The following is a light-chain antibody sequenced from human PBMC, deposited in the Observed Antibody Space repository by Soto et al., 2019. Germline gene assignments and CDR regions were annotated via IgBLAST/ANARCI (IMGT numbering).Light chain of an antibody. CDR2: DAS. V-gene: IGKV3-11*01. CDR3: QHRNNRPFS. Sequence: EIVFTQSPATLSLSPGERATLSCRASQSVNNYLAWYQQRPGQAPRLLIYDASNRATGIPARFSGGGSGTDFTLTISSXEPEDFAVYYCQHRNNRPFSFGPGTKVDIK. CDR1: QSVNNY. J-gene: IGKJ3*01.